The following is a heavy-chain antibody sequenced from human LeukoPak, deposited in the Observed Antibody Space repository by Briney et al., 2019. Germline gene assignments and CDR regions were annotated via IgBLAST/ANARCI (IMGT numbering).Heavy chain of an antibody. D-gene: IGHD2-2*01. V-gene: IGHV1-69*13. J-gene: IGHJ3*02. CDR3: ARDPRTTARYDAFDI. Sequence: SVKVSCKASGGTFSSYAISWVRQAPGQGLEWMGGIIPIFGTANYAQKFQGRVTITADESTSTAYMELSSLRSEDTAVYYCARDPRTTARYDAFDIWGQGTMVTVSS. CDR2: IIPIFGTA. CDR1: GGTFSSYA.